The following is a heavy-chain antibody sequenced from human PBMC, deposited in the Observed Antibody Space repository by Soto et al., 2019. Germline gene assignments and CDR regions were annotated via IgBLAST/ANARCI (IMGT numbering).Heavy chain of an antibody. D-gene: IGHD6-19*01. Sequence: QMQLQESGPGLVKPSETLSLTCSVSGAPITSRTYSWGWIRQPPGKTLEWIGTIYYHGNTYSNPSLKSRVSSSVDTSNNPLSLKLRSVTAADTAVYYCARHDGFSSGWIFDYWGHGTLVTVSS. J-gene: IGHJ4*01. CDR1: GAPITSRTYS. CDR2: IYYHGNT. CDR3: ARHDGFSSGWIFDY. V-gene: IGHV4-39*01.